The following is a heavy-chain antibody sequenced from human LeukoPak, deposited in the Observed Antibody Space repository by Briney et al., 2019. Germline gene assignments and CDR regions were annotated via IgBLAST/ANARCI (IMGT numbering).Heavy chain of an antibody. CDR2: ISAYNGNT. Sequence: ASVKVSCKASGYTFTSYGISWVRQAPGPGLGGMGWISAYNGNTNYAQKLQGRVTMTTDTSTSTAYMALRSMRSDDTAVYYCARDAFDIWGQGTMVTVSS. V-gene: IGHV1-18*01. J-gene: IGHJ3*02. CDR3: ARDAFDI. CDR1: GYTFTSYG.